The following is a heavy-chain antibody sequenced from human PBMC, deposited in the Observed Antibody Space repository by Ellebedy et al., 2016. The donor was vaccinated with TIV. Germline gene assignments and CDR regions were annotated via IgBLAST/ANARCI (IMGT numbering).Heavy chain of an antibody. Sequence: SETLSLTCTVSGGSISRSSYYWGWIRQPPQKGLEWIGSIYYTGSTFYNPSLKGRVTISVDTSKSQFSLRLTSVTAADTAVYYCAKGLRSITMVRGVIYYFDYWGQGTLVTVSS. V-gene: IGHV4-39*07. CDR2: IYYTGST. CDR1: GGSISRSSYY. J-gene: IGHJ4*02. CDR3: AKGLRSITMVRGVIYYFDY. D-gene: IGHD3-10*01.